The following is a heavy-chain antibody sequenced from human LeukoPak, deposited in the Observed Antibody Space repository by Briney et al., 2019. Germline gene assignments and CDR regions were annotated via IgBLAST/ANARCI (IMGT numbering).Heavy chain of an antibody. CDR2: LYYSGSS. V-gene: IGHV4-39*01. CDR3: ARVTVTTLFDY. J-gene: IGHJ4*02. D-gene: IGHD4-17*01. CDR1: GDSISSSNSY. Sequence: SETLSLTCTVSGDSISSSNSYRGWIRQPPGKGLEWIGSLYYSGSSYYNPSLKSRVTISADTSKNQFSLKLTSVTAADTAVYYCARVTVTTLFDYWGQGTLVTVSS.